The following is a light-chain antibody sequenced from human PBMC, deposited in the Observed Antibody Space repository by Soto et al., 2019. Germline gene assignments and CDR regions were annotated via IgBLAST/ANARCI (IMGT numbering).Light chain of an antibody. CDR2: EVT. Sequence: QSAVTHPASVSGSPGQSSTISSTGTNSDVGDYNYVSWYQHHPGKAPKLNIYEVTNRPSGVSNRFSGSKSGNTASLTISGLQAEDEAEYYCSSYTSFTTRDVFGTWPTVTVL. CDR3: SSYTSFTTRDV. CDR1: NSDVGDYNY. J-gene: IGLJ1*01. V-gene: IGLV2-14*01.